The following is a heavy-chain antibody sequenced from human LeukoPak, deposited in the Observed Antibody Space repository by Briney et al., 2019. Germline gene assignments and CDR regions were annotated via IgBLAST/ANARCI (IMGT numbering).Heavy chain of an antibody. CDR2: FDPEDGET. CDR1: GYTLTELS. CDR3: ATAFIVVVVAATSHDAFDI. J-gene: IGHJ3*02. V-gene: IGHV1-24*01. D-gene: IGHD2-15*01. Sequence: ASVKVSCKVSGYTLTELSMHWARQAPGKGLEWMGGFDPEDGETIYAQKFQGRVTMTEDTSTDTAYMELSSLRSEDTAVYYCATAFIVVVVAATSHDAFDIWGQGTMVTVSS.